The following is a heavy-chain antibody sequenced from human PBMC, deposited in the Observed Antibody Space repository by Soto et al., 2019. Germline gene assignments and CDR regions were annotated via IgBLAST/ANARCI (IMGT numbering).Heavy chain of an antibody. CDR1: GFTFSSYA. CDR2: ISSNGGST. CDR3: ARRGYSGYEIDY. V-gene: IGHV3-64*01. D-gene: IGHD5-12*01. Sequence: EVQLVESGGGLVQPGGSLRLSCAAPGFTFSSYAMHWVRQAPGKGLEYVSDISSNGGSTYYANSVKGRFTISRDNSKNTLYLEMGSLRAEDMAVYYCARRGYSGYEIDYWGQGTLVTVSS. J-gene: IGHJ4*02.